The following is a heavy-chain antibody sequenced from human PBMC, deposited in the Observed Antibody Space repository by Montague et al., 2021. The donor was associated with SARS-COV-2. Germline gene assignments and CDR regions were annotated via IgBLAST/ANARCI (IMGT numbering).Heavy chain of an antibody. CDR3: VRASLIKARIAVAGTTVY. V-gene: IGHV3-30*09. J-gene: IGHJ4*02. Sequence: SLRLSCAASGFTFNNYAVHWVRQAPGKGLEWVAIISYDGSNKYYADSVKGRFAISRDNSKNTLYLQMNSLRAEDTAVYYCVRASLIKARIAVAGTTVYWGQGTLVTISS. CDR1: GFTFNNYA. D-gene: IGHD6-19*01. CDR2: ISYDGSNK.